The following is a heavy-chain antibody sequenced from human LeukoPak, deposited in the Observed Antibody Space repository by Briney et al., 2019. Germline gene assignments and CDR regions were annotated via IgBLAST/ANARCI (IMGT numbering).Heavy chain of an antibody. Sequence: PGKSLKISCTGSGYIFTSYWIGWVRHLPGKGLGGRGIIYPGDSDTRYSPSFQGQVTISADTSISTADLQWSSLQASDTAMYYCARSNSGYDPIDYWGQGTLVTVSS. D-gene: IGHD5-12*01. V-gene: IGHV5-51*01. CDR1: GYIFTSYW. CDR2: IYPGDSDT. J-gene: IGHJ4*02. CDR3: ARSNSGYDPIDY.